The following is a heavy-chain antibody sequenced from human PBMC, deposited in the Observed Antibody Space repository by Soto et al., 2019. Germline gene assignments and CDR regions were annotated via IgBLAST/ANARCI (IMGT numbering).Heavy chain of an antibody. V-gene: IGHV4-31*03. CDR2: IYYSGST. CDR3: AGTFESSSSPWFDP. Sequence: LSLTCTVSGGSISSGGYYWSWIRQHPGKGLEWIGYIYYSGSTYYNPSLKSRVTISVDTSKNQFSLKLSSVTAADTAVYYCAGTFESSSSPWFDPWGQGTLVTVSS. J-gene: IGHJ5*02. D-gene: IGHD6-6*01. CDR1: GGSISSGGYY.